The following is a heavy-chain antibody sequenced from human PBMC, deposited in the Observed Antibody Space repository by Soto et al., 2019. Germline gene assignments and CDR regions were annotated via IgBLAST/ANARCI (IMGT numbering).Heavy chain of an antibody. CDR1: GFTFSSYA. J-gene: IGHJ6*02. CDR2: ISGGGGST. V-gene: IGHV3-23*01. Sequence: GGSLRLSCAASGFTFSSYAMSWVRQAPGKGLEWVSAISGGGGSTYYADSVKGRFTISRDNSKNTLYLQMNSLRAEDTAVYYCAERMIAPTRYSCGWMDAGGRELTVT. CDR3: AERMIAPTRYSCGWMDA. D-gene: IGHD6-19*01.